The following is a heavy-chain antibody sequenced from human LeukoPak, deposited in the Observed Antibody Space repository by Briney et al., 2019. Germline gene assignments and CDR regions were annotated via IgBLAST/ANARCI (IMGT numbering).Heavy chain of an antibody. V-gene: IGHV3-21*01. CDR3: AKDRSAPHMLWNAFDI. Sequence: PGGSLRLSCAASGFTFSSYSMNWVRQAPGKGLEWVSSISTSSSYIYYAHSVKGRFTISRDNAKNSLYLQMNSLRAEDTAMYYCAKDRSAPHMLWNAFDIWGQATMVTVSS. J-gene: IGHJ3*02. CDR2: ISTSSSYI. D-gene: IGHD2-8*01. CDR1: GFTFSSYS.